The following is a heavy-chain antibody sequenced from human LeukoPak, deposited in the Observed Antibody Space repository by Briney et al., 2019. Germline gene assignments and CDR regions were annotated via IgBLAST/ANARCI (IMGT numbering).Heavy chain of an antibody. D-gene: IGHD2-15*01. CDR3: ASKFPYCSGGSCAL. V-gene: IGHV3-7*01. J-gene: IGHJ4*02. CDR2: ISPDGDRE. Sequence: WGSLRLSCAASGLTFSSHWMSWVRQAPGQGLEWVASISPDGDRENYVDSVKGRFSISRDNAKNSLFLQMHSLRAEDTAVYYCASKFPYCSGGSCALGGPGALVTVSS. CDR1: GLTFSSHW.